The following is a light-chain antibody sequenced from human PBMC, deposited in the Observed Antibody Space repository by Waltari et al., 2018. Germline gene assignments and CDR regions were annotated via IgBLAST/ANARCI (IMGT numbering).Light chain of an antibody. J-gene: IGLJ2*01. CDR2: DVT. V-gene: IGLV2-14*03. Sequence: QSALTQPASVSGSPGQSIPISCTGTSGDIGGYHYVSWYQQHPGKAPNLMIYDVTRWPSGVSNRFSGSKSGNTASLTISGLQAEDEADYYCTSYTSTNTVIFGGGTKVTV. CDR3: TSYTSTNTVI. CDR1: SGDIGGYHY.